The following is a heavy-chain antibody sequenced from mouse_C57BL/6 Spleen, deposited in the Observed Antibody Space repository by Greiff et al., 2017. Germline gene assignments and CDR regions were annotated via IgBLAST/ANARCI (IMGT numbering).Heavy chain of an antibody. CDR2: IDPSDSYT. J-gene: IGHJ4*01. CDR3: ARGRTRGTAQATYAMDY. Sequence: QVQLQQPGAELVKPGASVKLSCKASGYTFTSYWMQWVKQRPGQGLEWIGEIDPSDSYTNYNQKFKGKSTLTVDKSSSTAYMQLSSLTSEDSAVYYGARGRTRGTAQATYAMDYWGQGTSVTVSS. V-gene: IGHV1-50*01. D-gene: IGHD3-2*02. CDR1: GYTFTSYW.